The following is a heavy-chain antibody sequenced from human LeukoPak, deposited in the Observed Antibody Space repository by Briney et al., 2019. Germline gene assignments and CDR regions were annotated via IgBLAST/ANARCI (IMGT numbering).Heavy chain of an antibody. V-gene: IGHV1-2*02. CDR3: ARDGLRFLEWFQSKYFDY. CDR2: INPNSGGT. J-gene: IGHJ4*02. D-gene: IGHD3-3*01. CDR1: GYTFTGYY. Sequence: ASVKVSCKASGYTFTGYYMHWVRQAPGQGLEWMGWINPNSGGTNYAQKFQGRVTMTRDTSISTAYMELSRLRSDDTAVYYCARDGLRFLEWFQSKYFDYWGRGTLVTVSS.